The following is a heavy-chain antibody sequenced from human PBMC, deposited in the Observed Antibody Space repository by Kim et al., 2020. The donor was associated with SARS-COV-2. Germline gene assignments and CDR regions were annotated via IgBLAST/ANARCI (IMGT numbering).Heavy chain of an antibody. D-gene: IGHD5-18*01. V-gene: IGHV4-34*01. J-gene: IGHJ6*02. CDR3: ARVSRHIQLYRGYYYYGMDV. Sequence: SETLSLTCAVYGGSFSGYYWSWIRQPPGKGLEWIGEINHSGSTNYNPSLKSRVTISVDTSKNQFSLKLSSVTAADTAVYYCARVSRHIQLYRGYYYYGMDVWGQGTTVTVSS. CDR1: GGSFSGYY. CDR2: INHSGST.